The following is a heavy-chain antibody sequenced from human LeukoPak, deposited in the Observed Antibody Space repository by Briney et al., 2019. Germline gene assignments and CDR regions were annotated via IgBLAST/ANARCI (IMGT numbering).Heavy chain of an antibody. Sequence: SEALSLTCTVSGGSISSGGYYWSWIRQHPGKGLEWIGYIYYSGSTYYNPSLKSRVTISVDTSKNQFSLKLSSVTAADTAVYYCARDSPDSSSWIDYWGQGTLVTVSS. CDR1: GGSISSGGYY. J-gene: IGHJ4*02. CDR2: IYYSGST. V-gene: IGHV4-31*03. D-gene: IGHD6-13*01. CDR3: ARDSPDSSSWIDY.